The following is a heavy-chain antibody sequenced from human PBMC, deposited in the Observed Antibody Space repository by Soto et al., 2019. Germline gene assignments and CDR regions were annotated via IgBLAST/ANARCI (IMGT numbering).Heavy chain of an antibody. V-gene: IGHV3-33*01. CDR3: ARYEYCADGVCNSYFDF. CDR2: IWFDGSNE. J-gene: IGHJ4*02. Sequence: QVQLVESGGGVVQPGSSLRLSCAASGFTFSDYVIHWFRQAPGKGLEWVAVIWFDGSNEYYADSVKGRFSISRDNSKNTVYLQMNSLSVEDTAPSSCARYEYCADGVCNSYFDFWGQGTLVTVSS. CDR1: GFTFSDYV. D-gene: IGHD2-8*01.